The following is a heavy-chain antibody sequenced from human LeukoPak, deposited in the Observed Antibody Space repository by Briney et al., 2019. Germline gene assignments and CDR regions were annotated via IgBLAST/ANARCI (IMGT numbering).Heavy chain of an antibody. D-gene: IGHD3-9*01. CDR1: GGSITGSSFY. CDR3: ARGSYDVLTGYSTLGEY. V-gene: IGHV4-39*02. Sequence: SETLSLTCSVSGGSITGSSFYWGWIRQPPGKGLEWIGNIYYSGSTYYSASLKSRVTISLDTSKNHFSLKVTSVTAADTAVYYCARGSYDVLTGYSTLGEYWGQGTLVTISS. CDR2: IYYSGST. J-gene: IGHJ4*02.